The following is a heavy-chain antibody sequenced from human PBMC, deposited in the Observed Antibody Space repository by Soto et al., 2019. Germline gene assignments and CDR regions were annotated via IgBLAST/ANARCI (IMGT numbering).Heavy chain of an antibody. CDR1: GFTFTNAW. CDR3: AADLPNDNYPVHY. V-gene: IGHV3-15*07. Sequence: EVQLVESGGGLVEPGGSLRLSCAASGFTFTNAWMNWVRQAPGRGLEWVGLIKSKGDGGTIDYAAPVKGRFSISRDDSKNTLYLQMTSLKVEDTAVYYCAADLPNDNYPVHYRGQGTLVTVSS. CDR2: IKSKGDGGTI. J-gene: IGHJ4*02. D-gene: IGHD1-1*01.